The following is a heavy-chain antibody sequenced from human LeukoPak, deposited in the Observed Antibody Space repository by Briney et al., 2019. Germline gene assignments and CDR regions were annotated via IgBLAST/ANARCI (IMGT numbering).Heavy chain of an antibody. Sequence: GGSLRLSCAASGYTVSSNYMSWVRQAPGKGLERVSILYSAGSTYYADSVRGRFTISRDSSKNTVCLQMNSLTAEDTAVYYCASGGLGARKYYSDPFHFWGQGTLVTVSS. D-gene: IGHD3-10*01. J-gene: IGHJ4*02. CDR1: GYTVSSNY. CDR3: ASGGLGARKYYSDPFHF. V-gene: IGHV3-53*01. CDR2: LYSAGST.